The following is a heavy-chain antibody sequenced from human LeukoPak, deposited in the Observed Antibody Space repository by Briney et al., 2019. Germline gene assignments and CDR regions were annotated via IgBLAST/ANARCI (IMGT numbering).Heavy chain of an antibody. Sequence: GGSLRLSCAASGFTFSSYGMHWVRQAPGKGLEWVAVIWYDGSNKYYADSVKGRFTISRDNSKNTLYLQMNSLRAEDTAVYYCARNRLSGHNWFDPWGQGTLVTVSS. CDR3: ARNRLSGHNWFDP. V-gene: IGHV3-33*01. J-gene: IGHJ5*02. CDR1: GFTFSSYG. D-gene: IGHD1-26*01. CDR2: IWYDGSNK.